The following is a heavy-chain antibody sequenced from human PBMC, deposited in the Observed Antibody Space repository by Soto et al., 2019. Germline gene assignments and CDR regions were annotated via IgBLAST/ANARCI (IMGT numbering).Heavy chain of an antibody. CDR1: GFSFSNYW. J-gene: IGHJ3*01. Sequence: EVQLVESGGGLVQPGGSLRLSGLASGFSFSNYWRHWVRQGPGKGLLWVARINPEGSSTNYADSAEGRFTISRDNARNTVYLQMNSLRAEDTAVYYCARSPGGYYIEWGQGTMVTVSS. V-gene: IGHV3-74*01. D-gene: IGHD2-15*01. CDR3: ARSPGGYYIE. CDR2: INPEGSST.